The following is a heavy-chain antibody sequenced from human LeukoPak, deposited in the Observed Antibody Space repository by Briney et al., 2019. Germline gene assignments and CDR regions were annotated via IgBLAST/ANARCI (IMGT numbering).Heavy chain of an antibody. CDR3: AKDADSSGYYYPFDY. CDR2: ISGSGGST. V-gene: IGHV3-23*01. CDR1: GFTFSSYE. D-gene: IGHD3-22*01. J-gene: IGHJ4*02. Sequence: GGSLRLSCAASGFTFSSYEMNWVRQAPGKGLEWVSAISGSGGSTYYADSVKGRFTISRDNSKNTLYLQMNSLRAEDTAVYYCAKDADSSGYYYPFDYWGQGTLVTVSS.